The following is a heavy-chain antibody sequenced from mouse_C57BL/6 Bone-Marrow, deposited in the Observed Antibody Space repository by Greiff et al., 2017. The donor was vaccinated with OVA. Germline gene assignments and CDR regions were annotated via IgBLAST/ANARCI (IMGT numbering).Heavy chain of an antibody. J-gene: IGHJ2*01. V-gene: IGHV1-72*01. CDR1: GYTFTSYW. D-gene: IGHD3-2*02. Sequence: QVQLQQPGAELVKPGASVKLSCKASGYTFTSYWMHWVKQRPGRGLEWIGRIDPNSGGTKYNEKFKSKATMTEDKPSSTAYMQLSSLTSEDTAVYYCARSRQLRLREVLDDWGKGTTLTVSS. CDR2: IDPNSGGT. CDR3: ARSRQLRLREVLDD.